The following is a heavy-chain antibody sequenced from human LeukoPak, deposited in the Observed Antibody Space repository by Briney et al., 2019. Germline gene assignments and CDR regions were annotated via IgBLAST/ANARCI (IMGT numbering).Heavy chain of an antibody. CDR3: ARGRGSSGYYSTY. J-gene: IGHJ4*02. V-gene: IGHV4-34*01. CDR1: GGSFSGYY. D-gene: IGHD3-22*01. CDR2: INHSGST. Sequence: SETLSPTCAVYGGSFSGYYWSWIRQPPGKGLEWIGEINHSGSTNYNPSLKSRVTIPVDTSKNQFSLKLSSVTAADTAVYYCARGRGSSGYYSTYWGQGTLVTVSS.